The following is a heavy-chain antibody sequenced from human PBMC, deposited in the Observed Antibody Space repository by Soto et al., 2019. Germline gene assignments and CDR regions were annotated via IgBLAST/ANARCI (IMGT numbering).Heavy chain of an antibody. Sequence: GGFLRLSCAASGFTFSSYWMYWVRQAPGKGLVWVSRTNSDGSDTSYADSVKGRFTISRDNAKNTLSLQMNSLRAEDTAVYYCARAGSGSNSWFDFWGQGTLVTVSS. J-gene: IGHJ5*01. CDR2: TNSDGSDT. CDR1: GFTFSSYW. V-gene: IGHV3-74*01. D-gene: IGHD1-26*01. CDR3: ARAGSGSNSWFDF.